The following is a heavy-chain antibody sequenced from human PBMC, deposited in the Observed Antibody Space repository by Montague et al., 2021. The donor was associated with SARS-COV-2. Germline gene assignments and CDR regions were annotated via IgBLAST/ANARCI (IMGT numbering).Heavy chain of an antibody. CDR3: AKDADPMVVAAKPDY. Sequence: SRRFSCAASGFIFSSYTMSWVRQAPGRGLEWVSAISGSGGSTYYADSVKGRFTISRDNSKNTLYLQMNSLRAEDTAVYYCAKDADPMVVAAKPDYWGQGTLVTVSS. CDR2: ISGSGGST. CDR1: GFIFSSYT. D-gene: IGHD2-15*01. J-gene: IGHJ4*02. V-gene: IGHV3-23*01.